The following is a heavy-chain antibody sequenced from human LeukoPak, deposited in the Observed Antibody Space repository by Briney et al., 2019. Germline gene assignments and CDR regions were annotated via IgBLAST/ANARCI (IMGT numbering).Heavy chain of an antibody. CDR3: AREAHSSGCHDY. V-gene: IGHV4-4*08. CDR2: IYTSGST. J-gene: IGHJ4*02. Sequence: PSETLSLTCTVSGGSISSYYWSWIRQPPGKGLEWIGYIYTSGSTDYNPSLKSRVTMSVDTSKNQFSLKLSSVTAADTAVYYCAREAHSSGCHDYWGQGTLVTVSS. D-gene: IGHD6-19*01. CDR1: GGSISSYY.